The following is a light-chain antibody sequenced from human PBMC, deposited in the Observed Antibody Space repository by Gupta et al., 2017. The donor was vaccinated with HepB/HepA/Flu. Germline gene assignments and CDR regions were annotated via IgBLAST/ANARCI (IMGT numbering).Light chain of an antibody. V-gene: IGLV3-21*04. CDR1: NIGSKS. CDR3: QMWDRRSELVV. Sequence: SYVLTQPPSVSVAPGKTARITCGGNNIGSKSVHWYPQKPGQAPVLVIYFNSDRPSGIPERFSGSNSGNTPTLTISGVEAGEEADYICQMWDRRSELVVSGG. CDR2: FNS. J-gene: IGLJ2*01.